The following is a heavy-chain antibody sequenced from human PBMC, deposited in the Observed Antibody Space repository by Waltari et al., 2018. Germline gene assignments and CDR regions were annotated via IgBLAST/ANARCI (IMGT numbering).Heavy chain of an antibody. V-gene: IGHV3-13*01. CDR2: ISSTGDT. CDR3: ATISSVAIH. Sequence: EVQLVESGGGLVQPGGSLRPSCAASGLTFSSNDMHWVRQATGKGLEWVSAISSTGDTDYAASVRGRFTISRENAQRSVYLQMNSLRAGDTALYYCATISSVAIHWGQGTTVTVSS. J-gene: IGHJ6*02. CDR1: GLTFSSND. D-gene: IGHD2-15*01.